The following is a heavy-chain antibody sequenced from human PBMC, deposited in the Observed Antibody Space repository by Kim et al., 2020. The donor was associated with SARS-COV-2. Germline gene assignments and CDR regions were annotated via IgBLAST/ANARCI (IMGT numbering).Heavy chain of an antibody. CDR2: ISSSSSYI. J-gene: IGHJ6*02. V-gene: IGHV3-21*01. D-gene: IGHD1-26*01. CDR3: ARDTKVLRAWELPDLVLLGPLGGMDV. CDR1: GFTFSSYS. Sequence: GGSLRLSCAASGFTFSSYSMNWVRQAPGKGLEWVSSISSSSSYIYYADSVKGRFTISRDNAKNSLYLQMNSLRAEDTAVYYCARDTKVLRAWELPDLVLLGPLGGMDVWGQGTTVTVSS.